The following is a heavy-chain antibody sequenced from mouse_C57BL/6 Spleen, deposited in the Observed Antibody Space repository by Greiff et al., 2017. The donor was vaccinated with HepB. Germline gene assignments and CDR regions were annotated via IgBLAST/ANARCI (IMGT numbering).Heavy chain of an antibody. V-gene: IGHV6-3*01. Sequence: EVQVVESGGGLVQPGGSMKLSCVASGFTFSNYWMNWVRQSPEKGLEWVAQIRLKSDNYATHYAESVKGRFTISRDDSKSSVYLQMNNLRAEDTGIYYCTDSNPHYYAMDYWGQGTSVTVSS. CDR2: IRLKSDNYAT. CDR3: TDSNPHYYAMDY. J-gene: IGHJ4*01. CDR1: GFTFSNYW. D-gene: IGHD2-5*01.